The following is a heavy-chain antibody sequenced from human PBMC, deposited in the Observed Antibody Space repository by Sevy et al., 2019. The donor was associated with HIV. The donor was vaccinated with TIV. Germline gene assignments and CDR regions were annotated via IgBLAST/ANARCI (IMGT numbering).Heavy chain of an antibody. Sequence: GGSLRLSCAASGFTFSSYWMSWVRQAPGKGLEWVANIKQDGSEKYYVDSVKGRFTISRDNAKNSLYLQMNSLRAEDTAVYYCARDMSLTYYDLWSGYDYWGQGTLVTVSS. D-gene: IGHD3-3*01. CDR2: IKQDGSEK. V-gene: IGHV3-7*01. CDR1: GFTFSSYW. J-gene: IGHJ4*02. CDR3: ARDMSLTYYDLWSGYDY.